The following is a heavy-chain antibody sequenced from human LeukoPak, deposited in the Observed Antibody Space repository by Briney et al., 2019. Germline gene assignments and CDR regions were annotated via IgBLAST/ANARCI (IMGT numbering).Heavy chain of an antibody. CDR2: IWYDGSNK. Sequence: GGSLRLSCAASGFTFSSYGMHWVRQAPGKGLEWVAVIWYDGSNKYYADSVKGRFTISRDNSKNTLYLQMNSLGAEDTAVYYCAKDRRIVVVTAMDYWGQGTLVTVSS. D-gene: IGHD2-21*02. CDR1: GFTFSSYG. J-gene: IGHJ4*02. V-gene: IGHV3-33*06. CDR3: AKDRRIVVVTAMDY.